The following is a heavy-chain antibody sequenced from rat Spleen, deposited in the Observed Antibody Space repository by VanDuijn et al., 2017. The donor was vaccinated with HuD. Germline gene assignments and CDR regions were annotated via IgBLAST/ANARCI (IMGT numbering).Heavy chain of an antibody. CDR2: IWGNGNT. J-gene: IGHJ3*01. D-gene: IGHD1-4*01. CDR1: GFSLTSYG. V-gene: IGHV2-13*01. Sequence: VQLEESGPGLVQPSQTLSLTCTVSGFSLTSYGVIWVRQPPGKGLEWMGVIWGNGNTNYNSALESRLSISRDTSKSQVYLKMNSLQTEDTATYYCARGGLPGYNYPFAYWGQGTLVTVSS. CDR3: ARGGLPGYNYPFAY.